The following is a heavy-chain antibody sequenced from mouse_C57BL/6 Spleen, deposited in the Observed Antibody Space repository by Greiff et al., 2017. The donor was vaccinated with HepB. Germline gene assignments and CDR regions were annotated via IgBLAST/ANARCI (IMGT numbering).Heavy chain of an antibody. D-gene: IGHD1-1*01. Sequence: QVQLQQSGAELVRPGASVKLSCKASGYTFTDYYINWVKQRPGQGLEWIARIYPGSGNTYYNEKFKGKATLTAEKSSSTAYMQLSSLTSEDSAVYFCARPDYYGSGGPAWFAYWGQGTLVTVSA. CDR3: ARPDYYGSGGPAWFAY. CDR1: GYTFTDYY. CDR2: IYPGSGNT. V-gene: IGHV1-76*01. J-gene: IGHJ3*01.